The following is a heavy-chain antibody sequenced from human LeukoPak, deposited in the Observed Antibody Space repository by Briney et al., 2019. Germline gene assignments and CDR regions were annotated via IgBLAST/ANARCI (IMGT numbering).Heavy chain of an antibody. CDR2: MNPKSGNT. CDR1: GYTFTSYD. Sequence: ASVKVSCKASGYTFTSYDINWVRQATGQGLEWMGWMNPKSGNTGYAQKFQGRATMTRNTSISTAYMELSSLRSEDTAVYYCARDQDIVVVVAALRQREMGGFDPWGQGTLVTVSS. V-gene: IGHV1-8*01. J-gene: IGHJ5*02. CDR3: ARDQDIVVVVAALRQREMGGFDP. D-gene: IGHD2-15*01.